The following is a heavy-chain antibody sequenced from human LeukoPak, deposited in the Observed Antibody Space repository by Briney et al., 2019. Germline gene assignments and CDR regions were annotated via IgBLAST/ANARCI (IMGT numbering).Heavy chain of an antibody. D-gene: IGHD3-22*01. CDR2: ISGDGGST. CDR1: GFTFDDYA. CDR3: ARDGYYDSSGIFDY. J-gene: IGHJ4*02. V-gene: IGHV3-43*02. Sequence: PGGSLRLSCAASGFTFDDYAMHWVRQAPGKGLEWDSLISGDGGSTYYADSVKGRFTISRDDAKNSLYLQMNSLRAEDTAVYYCARDGYYDSSGIFDYWGQGTLVTVSS.